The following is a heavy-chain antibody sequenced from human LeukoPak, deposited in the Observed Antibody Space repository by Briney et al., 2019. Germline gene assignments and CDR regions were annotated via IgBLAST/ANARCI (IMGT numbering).Heavy chain of an antibody. CDR1: GGSISSSSYY. Sequence: SETLSLTCAVSGGSISSSSYYWGRIRHPPGKGLEWIGSIYYSGSTYYNPSLKSRVAISVDTSKNQFSLKLSSVTAADTAVYYCAKARELWHWGQGTLVTVSS. D-gene: IGHD1-26*01. J-gene: IGHJ4*02. V-gene: IGHV4-39*01. CDR3: AKARELWH. CDR2: IYYSGST.